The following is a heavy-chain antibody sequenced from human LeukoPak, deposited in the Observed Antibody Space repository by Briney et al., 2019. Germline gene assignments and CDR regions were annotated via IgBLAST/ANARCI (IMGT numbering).Heavy chain of an antibody. CDR1: GFTFSSYS. J-gene: IGHJ6*02. CDR2: ISSSSSYI. V-gene: IGHV3-21*01. Sequence: GGSLRLSCAASGFTFSSYSMNWVRQAPGKGLEWVSSISSSSSYIYYADSVKGRFTISRDNAKNSLYLQMNSLRAEDTAVYYCARDWGRNSNYYYYGMDVWGQGTTVTVSS. D-gene: IGHD1-14*01. CDR3: ARDWGRNSNYYYYGMDV.